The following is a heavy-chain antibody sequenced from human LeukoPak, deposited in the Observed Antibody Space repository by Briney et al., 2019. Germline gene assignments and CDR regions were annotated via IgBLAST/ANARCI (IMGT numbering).Heavy chain of an antibody. CDR3: ASSDAWYTNDYYGMDV. J-gene: IGHJ6*02. CDR2: IYYSGST. CDR1: GGSISSSSYY. V-gene: IGHV4-39*01. Sequence: PSETLSLTCTVSGGSISSSSYYWGWIRQPPGKGLEWNGSIYYSGSTYYNPSLKSRVTISVDTSKNQFSLKLSSVTAADTAVYYCASSDAWYTNDYYGMDVWGQGTTVTVSS. D-gene: IGHD1-14*01.